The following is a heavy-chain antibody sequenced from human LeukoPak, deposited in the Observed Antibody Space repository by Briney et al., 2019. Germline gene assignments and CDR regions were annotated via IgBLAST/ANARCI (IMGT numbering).Heavy chain of an antibody. CDR2: IYYSGST. V-gene: IGHV4-31*03. Sequence: PPQTLSLTCTVSGGSISSGGYYWSWIRQHPGKGLEWIGYIYYSGSTYYNPSLKSRVTISVDTSKNQFSLKLSSVTAADTAVYYCARHRIGSSPDFDYWGQGTLVTVSS. J-gene: IGHJ4*02. D-gene: IGHD6-6*01. CDR1: GGSISSGGYY. CDR3: ARHRIGSSPDFDY.